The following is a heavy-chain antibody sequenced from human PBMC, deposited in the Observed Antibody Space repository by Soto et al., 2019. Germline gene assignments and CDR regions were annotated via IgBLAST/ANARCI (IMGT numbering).Heavy chain of an antibody. CDR3: ARGRSSRWYRYYYYGMDV. D-gene: IGHD6-13*01. Sequence: ASVKVSCKASGYTFTSYCMHWVRQAPRQGLEWMGIINPSGGSTSYAQKFQGTVTMTRDTSTSTVYMELSSLRSEDTAVYYCARGRSSRWYRYYYYGMDVWGQGTTVTVSS. J-gene: IGHJ6*02. V-gene: IGHV1-46*01. CDR2: INPSGGST. CDR1: GYTFTSYC.